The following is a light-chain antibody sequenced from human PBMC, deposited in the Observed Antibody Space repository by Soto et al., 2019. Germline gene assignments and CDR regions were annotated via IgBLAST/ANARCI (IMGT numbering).Light chain of an antibody. CDR3: KVWDSTGDHPYV. CDR1: NIGSKS. Sequence: SYELTQPPSVSVAPGQTARISCGGNNIGSKSVHWYQQKPGQAPVLVIYDDSDRPSGIPERFSGSNSGNTATLTISRVEAGDEAEYNCKVWDSTGDHPYVFGGGTKVTVL. J-gene: IGLJ1*01. CDR2: DDS. V-gene: IGLV3-21*02.